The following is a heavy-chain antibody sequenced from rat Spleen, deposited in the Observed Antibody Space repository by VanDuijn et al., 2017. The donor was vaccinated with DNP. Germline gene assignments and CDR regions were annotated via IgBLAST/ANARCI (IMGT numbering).Heavy chain of an antibody. CDR2: LNNAGST. V-gene: IGHV3-3*01. J-gene: IGHJ2*01. CDR1: GYSITSNHK. D-gene: IGHD5-1*01. CDR3: AVQLGVFDY. Sequence: EVQLQESGPGLVKPSQSLSLTCSVTGYSITSNHKWSWIRKFPGNELEWMGYLNNAGSTNYNPSLKSRFSITRDTSKNQFFLQVNSVRNEDTATYYCAVQLGVFDYWGQGVLVIVSS.